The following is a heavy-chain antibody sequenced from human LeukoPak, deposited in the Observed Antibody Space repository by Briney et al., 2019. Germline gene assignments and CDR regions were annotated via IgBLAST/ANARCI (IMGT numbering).Heavy chain of an antibody. Sequence: PGGSLRLSCAASGFTFSSYAMSWVRQAQGEGRVWVSRIYSDVSTTMYADSVEGRFTISRDNAKNTLGLQMNSMRAEDTVIYYCAKFPSSHIVVVVAATWGQGTLVTVSS. J-gene: IGHJ5*02. CDR2: IYSDVSTT. CDR1: GFTFSSYA. CDR3: AKFPSSHIVVVVAAT. D-gene: IGHD2-15*01. V-gene: IGHV3-23*03.